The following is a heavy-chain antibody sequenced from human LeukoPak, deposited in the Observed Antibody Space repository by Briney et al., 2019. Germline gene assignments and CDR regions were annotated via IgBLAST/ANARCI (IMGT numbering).Heavy chain of an antibody. Sequence: ASVKVSCKASGYTFTSYGISWVRQAPGQGLEWMGWISAYNGNTNYAQKLRGRVTMTTDTSTSTAYMELRSLRSDDTAVYYCARDLHLGELSSLDYWGQGTLVTVSS. D-gene: IGHD3-16*02. CDR2: ISAYNGNT. CDR3: ARDLHLGELSSLDY. V-gene: IGHV1-18*01. CDR1: GYTFTSYG. J-gene: IGHJ4*02.